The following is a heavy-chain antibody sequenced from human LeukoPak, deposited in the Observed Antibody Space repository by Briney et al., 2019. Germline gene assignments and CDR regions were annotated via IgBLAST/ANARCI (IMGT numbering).Heavy chain of an antibody. J-gene: IGHJ4*02. CDR3: ASVSGRYHFDY. V-gene: IGHV4-4*07. CDR2: IYTSGST. D-gene: IGHD1-26*01. Sequence: PSETLSLTCTVSGGSISSYYWSWIRQPAGKGLEWIGRIYTSGSTNNNPSLKSRVTMSVDTSKNQISLKLSSVAAADTAVYYCASVSGRYHFDYWGQGTLVTVSS. CDR1: GGSISSYY.